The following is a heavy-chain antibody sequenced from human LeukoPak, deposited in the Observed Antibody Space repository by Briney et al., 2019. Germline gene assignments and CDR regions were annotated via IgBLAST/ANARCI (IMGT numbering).Heavy chain of an antibody. J-gene: IGHJ4*02. CDR2: IYTSGST. Sequence: SETLSLTCTVAGGSISSYYWSWIRQPAGKGLEWIGRIYTSGSTNYNPSLKSRVTMSVDTSKNQFSLKLSSVTAADTAVYYCARVGRDGYNYYYFDYWGQGTLVTVSS. V-gene: IGHV4-4*07. D-gene: IGHD5-24*01. CDR1: GGSISSYY. CDR3: ARVGRDGYNYYYFDY.